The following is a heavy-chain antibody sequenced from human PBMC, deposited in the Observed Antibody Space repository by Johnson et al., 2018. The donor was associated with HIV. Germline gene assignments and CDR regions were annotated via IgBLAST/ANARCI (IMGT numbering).Heavy chain of an antibody. V-gene: IGHV3-15*01. J-gene: IGHJ3*02. D-gene: IGHD1-1*01. CDR1: GFTFSNAW. CDR3: ARGTGTDDAFDI. CDR2: IKSKTDGGTT. Sequence: VQLVESGGGLVKPGGSLRLSCAASGFTFSNAWMSWVRQAPGKGLEWVGRIKSKTDGGTTDYAAPVKGRFTISRDDSKNTLYLQMNSLRAEDTAVYYCARGTGTDDAFDIWGQGTMVTVSS.